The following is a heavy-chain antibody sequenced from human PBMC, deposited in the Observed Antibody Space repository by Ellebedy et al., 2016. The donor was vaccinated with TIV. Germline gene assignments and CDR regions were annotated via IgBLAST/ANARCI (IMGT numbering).Heavy chain of an antibody. J-gene: IGHJ4*02. Sequence: GESLKISCAASGLTFSASAMHWVRQASGKGPEWVGRIRNKPRSYATTYGAAVEGRLTISRDDSRSTAYLQMNSLKTEDTAVYYCASAVDGHTSFHSWGLGTLVTVSS. CDR2: IRNKPRSYAT. CDR1: GLTFSASA. V-gene: IGHV3-73*01. D-gene: IGHD2-15*01. CDR3: ASAVDGHTSFHS.